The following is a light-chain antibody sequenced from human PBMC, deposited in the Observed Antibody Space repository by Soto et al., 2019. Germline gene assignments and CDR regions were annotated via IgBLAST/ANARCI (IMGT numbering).Light chain of an antibody. CDR1: SGSIANNF. Sequence: NFMLTQPHSVSESPGKTVTISCTRSSGSIANNFVQWYQQRPGSAPTTVIYEDKQRPPGVPERFSGSIDSSSNSASLTISGLKTEHEADYYCQSYDSSIYVIFGGGTKVTVL. V-gene: IGLV6-57*04. CDR2: EDK. CDR3: QSYDSSIYVI. J-gene: IGLJ2*01.